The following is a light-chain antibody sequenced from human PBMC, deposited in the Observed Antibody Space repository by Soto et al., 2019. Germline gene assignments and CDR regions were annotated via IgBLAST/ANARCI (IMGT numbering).Light chain of an antibody. J-gene: IGKJ5*01. V-gene: IGKV1-12*01. CDR3: QQGNSVPIT. CDR2: GVS. Sequence: DIQMTQSPSSVSASVGDRVTITCRASQVISSWLAWYQQKPGKAPKLLIYGVSNLQSGVPSRFSGSGSGSDFTLTISSLQPEDFATYYCQQGNSVPITFGQGTRLEIK. CDR1: QVISSW.